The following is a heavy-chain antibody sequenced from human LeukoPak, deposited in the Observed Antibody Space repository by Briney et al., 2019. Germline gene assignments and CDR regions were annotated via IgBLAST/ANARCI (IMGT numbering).Heavy chain of an antibody. D-gene: IGHD1-26*01. CDR2: MNPNSGNT. CDR1: GYTFTSYD. J-gene: IGHJ4*02. V-gene: IGHV1-8*01. CDR3: ARAYSGSYNAGGY. Sequence: ASVKVSCKVSGYTFTSYDINWVRQATGQGLEWMGWMNPNSGNTGYAQKFQGRVTMTRNTSISTAYMELSSLRSEDTAVYYCARAYSGSYNAGGYWGQGTLVTVSS.